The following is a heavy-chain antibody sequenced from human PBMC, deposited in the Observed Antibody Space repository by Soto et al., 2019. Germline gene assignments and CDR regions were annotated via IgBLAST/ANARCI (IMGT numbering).Heavy chain of an antibody. J-gene: IGHJ5*02. V-gene: IGHV4-30-4*01. Sequence: QVQLQESGPGLVKPSQTLSLTCTVSGGSISSGDYHWSWIRQPPGKGLEWIGYIYYRGSTYYNPSLKSRVTISVDTSKNQFSLKLSSVTAADTAVYYCARERPDGARLDPWGQGTLVTVSS. D-gene: IGHD6-6*01. CDR3: ARERPDGARLDP. CDR1: GGSISSGDYH. CDR2: IYYRGST.